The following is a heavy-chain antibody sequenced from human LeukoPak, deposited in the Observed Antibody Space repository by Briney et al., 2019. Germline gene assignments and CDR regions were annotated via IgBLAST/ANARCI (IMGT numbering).Heavy chain of an antibody. Sequence: AALRVSSKAPRYTFTGYTMRSVPHAPGQGLGWMGCINPNSGGTNYAQKFQGRVTMTSDTSISTAYMELSRLRSDDTAVDYCARDSMAAAGTGKIDPWGQGTLVTVSS. D-gene: IGHD6-13*01. CDR1: RYTFTGYT. CDR2: INPNSGGT. CDR3: ARDSMAAAGTGKIDP. J-gene: IGHJ5*02. V-gene: IGHV1-2*02.